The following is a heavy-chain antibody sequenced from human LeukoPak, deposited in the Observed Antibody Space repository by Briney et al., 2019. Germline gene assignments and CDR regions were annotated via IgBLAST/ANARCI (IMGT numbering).Heavy chain of an antibody. CDR1: GDSVSSNSAA. CDR3: ARVSGRIDP. Sequence: SQTLSLTCAISGDSVSSNSAAWNWIRQSPPRGLEWLGRTYYRSKWFNDYAVSVRSRITITPDTSKNQFSLQLNSVTPEDTAVYYCARVSGRIDPWGQGILVTVSS. D-gene: IGHD2/OR15-2a*01. J-gene: IGHJ5*02. CDR2: TYYRSKWFN. V-gene: IGHV6-1*01.